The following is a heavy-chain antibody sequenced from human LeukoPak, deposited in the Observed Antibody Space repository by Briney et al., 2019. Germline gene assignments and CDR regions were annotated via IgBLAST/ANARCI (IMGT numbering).Heavy chain of an antibody. CDR3: AGASRMTTVSS. Sequence: PGGSLRLSCAASGFTFTSYWMNWVRQAPGKGLVWVSRINSDGSSTSYADSVKGRLTISRDNAKNTLYLQMNSLRAEDTAVYYCAGASRMTTVSSWGQGTLVTVSS. CDR1: GFTFTSYW. V-gene: IGHV3-74*01. CDR2: INSDGSST. J-gene: IGHJ5*02. D-gene: IGHD4-17*01.